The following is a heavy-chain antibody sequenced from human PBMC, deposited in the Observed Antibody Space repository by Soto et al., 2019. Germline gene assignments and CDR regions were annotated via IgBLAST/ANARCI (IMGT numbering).Heavy chain of an antibody. CDR2: INHSGST. J-gene: IGHJ4*02. CDR1: GGSFSGYY. D-gene: IGHD3-16*02. Sequence: QVQLQQWGAGLLKPSETLSLTCAVYGGSFSGYYWSWIRQPPGKGLEWIGEINHSGSTNYNPSLKSRVTISVGTSKNQFSLKLSSVTAADTAVYYCARNVRWGSYRTYYFDYWGQGTLVTVSS. V-gene: IGHV4-34*01. CDR3: ARNVRWGSYRTYYFDY.